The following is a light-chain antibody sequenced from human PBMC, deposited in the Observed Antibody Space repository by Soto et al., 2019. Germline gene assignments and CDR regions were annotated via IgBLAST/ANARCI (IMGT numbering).Light chain of an antibody. Sequence: SYELTQPLSGSVALGQTARITCGGSNIGSKSVHWYQKRPGQAPVVVMYRDYHRPSEIPERFSGSNSGNTATLTISRAQAGDEADYYCQVWDSTTAVLFGGGTKVTVL. J-gene: IGLJ2*01. CDR2: RDY. V-gene: IGLV3-9*01. CDR1: NIGSKS. CDR3: QVWDSTTAVL.